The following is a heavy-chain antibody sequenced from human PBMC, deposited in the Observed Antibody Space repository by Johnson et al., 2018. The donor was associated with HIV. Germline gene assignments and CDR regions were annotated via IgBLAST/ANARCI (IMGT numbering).Heavy chain of an antibody. D-gene: IGHD6-19*01. Sequence: QVQLVESGGGVVQPGGSLRLSCAASGITFSSYGMHWVRQAPGRGLEWVAFIRYDGSNKYYADSVKGRFTISRDNSKNTLYLQMNSLRAEDTAVYYCAREIPQQWLVRRGAFDIWGQGTMVTVSS. CDR1: GITFSSYG. CDR3: AREIPQQWLVRRGAFDI. CDR2: IRYDGSNK. J-gene: IGHJ3*02. V-gene: IGHV3-30*02.